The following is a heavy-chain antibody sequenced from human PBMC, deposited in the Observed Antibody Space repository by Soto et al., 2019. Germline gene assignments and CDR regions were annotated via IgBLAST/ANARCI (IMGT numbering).Heavy chain of an antibody. J-gene: IGHJ4*02. CDR1: GFTFSNYA. CDR3: AKAGCSGGTCYLYYFDY. V-gene: IGHV3-23*01. Sequence: EMQLLESGGGLVQPGGSLKPSCAASGFTFSNYAMSWVRQAPGKGLEWVSTISGRGGNTYYADSVKGRFTISRDNSRNTLYLQMDSLRVEDSAVYSCAKAGCSGGTCYLYYFDYWGQGALVTVSS. CDR2: ISGRGGNT. D-gene: IGHD2-15*01.